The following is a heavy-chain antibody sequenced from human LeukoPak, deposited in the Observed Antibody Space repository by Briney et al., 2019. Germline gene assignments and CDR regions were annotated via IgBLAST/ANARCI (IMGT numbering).Heavy chain of an antibody. J-gene: IGHJ4*02. CDR2: ISGADGST. CDR3: AKDSRSKDGYNSD. CDR1: GFTFSGYS. V-gene: IGHV3-23*01. Sequence: GVSLRLSCAASGFTFSGYSMTWVRRAPGKGLEWASSISGADGSTYYADSVKGRFTISRDNSKNTLYLQMNSLRAEDTAVYFCAKDSRSKDGYNSDWGQGTLVTVSS. D-gene: IGHD5-24*01.